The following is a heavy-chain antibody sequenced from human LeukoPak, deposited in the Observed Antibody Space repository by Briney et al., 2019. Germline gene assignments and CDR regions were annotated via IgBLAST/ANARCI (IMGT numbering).Heavy chain of an antibody. CDR2: ISSSGNYI. CDR1: GFTFSSYS. Sequence: GGSLRLSCAASGFTFSSYSMNWVRQAPGKGLEWVSSISSSGNYIYYADSVKGRFTISRDNAKNSLYLLMNSLRAEDAAVYYCARGDRPMVPQAMDVWGQGTTVTVSS. V-gene: IGHV3-21*01. D-gene: IGHD3-10*01. CDR3: ARGDRPMVPQAMDV. J-gene: IGHJ6*02.